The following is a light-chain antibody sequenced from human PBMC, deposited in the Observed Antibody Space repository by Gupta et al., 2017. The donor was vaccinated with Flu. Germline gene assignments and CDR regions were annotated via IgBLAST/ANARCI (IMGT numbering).Light chain of an antibody. J-gene: IGKJ1*01. Sequence: DIVMTLSPLSLSVTPGEPASISCRASQSLLHINGYNYVDWYLQRPGRSPQLLIYLGSSRASGVPERFSGSGSGTDFTLKISRVEAEDVGVYYCMQALQSPPTFGQGTRVDI. CDR3: MQALQSPPT. CDR2: LGS. CDR1: QSLLHINGYNY. V-gene: IGKV2-28*01.